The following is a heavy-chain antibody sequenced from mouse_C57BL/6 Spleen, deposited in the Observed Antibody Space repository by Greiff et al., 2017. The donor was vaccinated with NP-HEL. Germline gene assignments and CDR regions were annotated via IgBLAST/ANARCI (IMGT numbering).Heavy chain of an antibody. CDR2: INYDGSST. CDR1: GFTFSDYY. CDR3: ARDDYGSSFGAMDY. V-gene: IGHV5-16*01. D-gene: IGHD1-1*01. J-gene: IGHJ4*01. Sequence: EVKLVESEGGLVQPGSSMKLSCTASGFTFSDYYMAWVRQVPEKGLEWVANINYDGSSTYYLDSLKSRFIISRDNAKNILYLQMSSLKSEDTATYYCARDDYGSSFGAMDYWGQGTSVTVSS.